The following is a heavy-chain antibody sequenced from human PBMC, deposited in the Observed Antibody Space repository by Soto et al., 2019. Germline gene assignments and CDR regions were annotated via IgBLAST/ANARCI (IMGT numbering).Heavy chain of an antibody. CDR1: GGSISSSSYY. Sequence: SETLSLTCTVSGGSISSSSYYWGWIRQPPGKGLEWIGSIYYSGSTYYNPSLKSRVTISVDTSKNQFSLKLSSVTAADTAVYYCARQKNGSGSYYYWGQGTMVTVSS. J-gene: IGHJ4*02. D-gene: IGHD3-10*01. CDR2: IYYSGST. V-gene: IGHV4-39*01. CDR3: ARQKNGSGSYYY.